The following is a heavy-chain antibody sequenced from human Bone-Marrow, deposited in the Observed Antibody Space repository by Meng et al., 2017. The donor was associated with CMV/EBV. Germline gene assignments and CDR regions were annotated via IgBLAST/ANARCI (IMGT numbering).Heavy chain of an antibody. D-gene: IGHD2/OR15-2a*01. CDR3: ARRGPGGHNTLDY. Sequence: GESLKISCAASGFTFSSYWMHWVRQAPGKGLVWVSRINSDGSSTSYADSVKGRFTISRDNAKNTLYLQMNSLRAEDTAVYYCARRGPGGHNTLDYWGQGTLVTVSS. CDR2: INSDGSST. V-gene: IGHV3-74*01. CDR1: GFTFSSYW. J-gene: IGHJ4*02.